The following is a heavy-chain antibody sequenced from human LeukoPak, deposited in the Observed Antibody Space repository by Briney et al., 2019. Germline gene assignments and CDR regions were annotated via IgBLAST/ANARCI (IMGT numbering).Heavy chain of an antibody. CDR1: GGSISSYY. V-gene: IGHV4-59*01. D-gene: IGHD6-6*01. J-gene: IGHJ6*03. CDR2: IYYSGST. CDR3: ARETIYSSSSGYYYYYMDV. Sequence: SETLSLTCTVSGGSISSYYWSWFRQPPGKGLEWIGYIYYSGSTNYNPSLKSRVTISVDTSKNQFSLKLSSVTAADTAVYYCARETIYSSSSGYYYYYMDVWGKGTTVTVSS.